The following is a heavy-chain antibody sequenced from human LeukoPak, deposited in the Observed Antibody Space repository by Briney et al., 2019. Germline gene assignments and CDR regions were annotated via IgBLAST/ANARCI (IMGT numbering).Heavy chain of an antibody. CDR2: ISWNSGSI. CDR1: GFTFDDYA. J-gene: IGHJ4*02. D-gene: IGHD6-25*01. Sequence: PGGSLRLSCAASGFTFDDYAMPWVRHATGKGLERVSGISWNSGSIGYSDSVKGRFTISRDNAKNSLYLQMYSLRAEDSALYYCAKDIGAQQRLRIDYWGQGTLVTVSS. V-gene: IGHV3-9*01. CDR3: AKDIGAQQRLRIDY.